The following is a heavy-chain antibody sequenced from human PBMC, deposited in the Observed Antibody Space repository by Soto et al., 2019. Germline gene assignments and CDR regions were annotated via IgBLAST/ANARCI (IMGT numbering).Heavy chain of an antibody. D-gene: IGHD3-22*01. CDR3: ARASNYYDSSGYSWWFDP. J-gene: IGHJ5*02. V-gene: IGHV4-30-2*01. CDR1: GDSITSGVHY. Sequence: SETLSLTCTVSGDSITSGVHYWSWIRQPPGKGLEWIGYIYHSGSTYYNPSLKSRVTISVDRSKNQFSLKLSSVTAADTAVYYCARASNYYDSSGYSWWFDPWGQGTLVTVSS. CDR2: IYHSGST.